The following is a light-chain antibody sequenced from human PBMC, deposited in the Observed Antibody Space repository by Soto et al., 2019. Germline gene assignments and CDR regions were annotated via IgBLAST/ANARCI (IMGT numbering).Light chain of an antibody. CDR3: QQCSNCPPEIT. Sequence: EIVLTQSPATLSLSPGERATLSCRASQNISIYLAWYQQRPGQAPRLLIYDASNRATGIPARFSGSGSGTDFTLTISSLEPEDFAVYYCQQCSNCPPEITFGQGTRLDIK. V-gene: IGKV3-11*01. J-gene: IGKJ5*01. CDR2: DAS. CDR1: QNISIY.